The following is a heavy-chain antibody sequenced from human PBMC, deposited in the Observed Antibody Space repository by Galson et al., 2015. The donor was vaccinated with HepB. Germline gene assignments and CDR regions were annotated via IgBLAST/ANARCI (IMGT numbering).Heavy chain of an antibody. Sequence: TCAVYGGSFSGYYWSWIRQPPGKGLEWIGEINHSGSTNYNPSLKSRVTISVDTSKNQFSLKLSSVTAADTAVYYCARGKIRWFDPWGQGTLVTVSS. V-gene: IGHV4-34*01. CDR2: INHSGST. CDR3: ARGKIRWFDP. CDR1: GGSFSGYY. J-gene: IGHJ5*02.